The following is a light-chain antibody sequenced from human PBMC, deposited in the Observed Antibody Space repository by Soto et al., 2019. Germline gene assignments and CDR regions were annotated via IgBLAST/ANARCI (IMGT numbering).Light chain of an antibody. J-gene: IGKJ3*01. Sequence: DIQVTQSPTSLSSYLLECVTFTCRASQSISYSINWFQQKPGKAPKVLIYAASSLPSGVPSRFSGSGSGTEFTLTINSLQREDFATYYCQESISNLGTFGPGTKVDIK. V-gene: IGKV1-39*01. CDR1: QSISYS. CDR3: QESISNLGT. CDR2: AAS.